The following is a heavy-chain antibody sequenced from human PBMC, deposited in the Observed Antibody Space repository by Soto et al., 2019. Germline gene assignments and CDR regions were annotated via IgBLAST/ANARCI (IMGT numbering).Heavy chain of an antibody. V-gene: IGHV4-59*01. CDR3: ARARGYYYDSSGENFDY. Sequence: SETLSLTCTVSGGSISSYYWSWIRQPPGKGLEWIGYIYYSGSTNYNPSLKSRVTISVDTSKTQFSLKLSSVTAADTAVYYCARARGYYYDSSGENFDYWGQGTLVTVSS. CDR1: GGSISSYY. J-gene: IGHJ4*02. D-gene: IGHD3-22*01. CDR2: IYYSGST.